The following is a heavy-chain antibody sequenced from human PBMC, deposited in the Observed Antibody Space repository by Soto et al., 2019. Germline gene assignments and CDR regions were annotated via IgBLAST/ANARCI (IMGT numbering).Heavy chain of an antibody. Sequence: QVQLQESGPGLVKPSETLSLTCTVSGGSISSYYWSWIRQPPGKGLEWIGYIYYSGSTNYNPSLKSRVTLSVDTSKNQSSLKLSSVTAADTAVYYCARWFEELLHNWFDPWGQGTLVTVSS. CDR2: IYYSGST. D-gene: IGHD3-10*01. J-gene: IGHJ5*02. V-gene: IGHV4-59*01. CDR3: ARWFEELLHNWFDP. CDR1: GGSISSYY.